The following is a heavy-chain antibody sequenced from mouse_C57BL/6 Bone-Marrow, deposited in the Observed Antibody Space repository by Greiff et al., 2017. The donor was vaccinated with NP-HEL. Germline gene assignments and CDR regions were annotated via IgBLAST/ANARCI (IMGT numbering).Heavy chain of an antibody. V-gene: IGHV1-26*01. CDR2: INPNNGGT. CDR1: GYTFTDYY. CDR3: ARDGYCSSWYFDV. Sequence: VQLQQSGPELVKPGASVKISCKASGYTFTDYYMNWVKQSPGQSLEWIGDINPNNGGTSYNQKFKGKATLTVDKSSSTAYMELRSLTSEDSAVYYCARDGYCSSWYFDVWGTGTTVTVSS. J-gene: IGHJ1*03. D-gene: IGHD2-3*01.